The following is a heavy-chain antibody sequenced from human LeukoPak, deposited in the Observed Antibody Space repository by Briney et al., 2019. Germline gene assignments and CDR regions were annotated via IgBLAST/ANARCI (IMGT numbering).Heavy chain of an antibody. CDR3: VRDGDRPDNGLDY. D-gene: IGHD4-17*01. CDR2: IKSKTDGGTT. CDR1: GFTFSNAW. J-gene: IGHJ4*02. Sequence: GGSLRLSCAASGFTFSNAWMSWVRQAPGKGLEWVGRIKSKTDGGTTDYAAPVKGRFTISRDDSKNTLYLQMNSLRAEDTAVYYCVRDGDRPDNGLDYWGQGTLVTVSS. V-gene: IGHV3-15*01.